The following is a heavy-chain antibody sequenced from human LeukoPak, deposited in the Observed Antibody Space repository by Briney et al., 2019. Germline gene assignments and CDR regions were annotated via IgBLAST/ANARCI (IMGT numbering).Heavy chain of an antibody. Sequence: PGGSLRLSCEASGFTFSNYWMSWVRQAPGKGLEWVANIKHDGSEKYYVDSVKGRFTISRDNAKNSLYLQINSLRAEDTAVYYCATYSSLNRREFQYWGQGTLLTVSS. V-gene: IGHV3-7*01. CDR1: GFTFSNYW. D-gene: IGHD3-22*01. CDR2: IKHDGSEK. J-gene: IGHJ1*01. CDR3: ATYSSLNRREFQY.